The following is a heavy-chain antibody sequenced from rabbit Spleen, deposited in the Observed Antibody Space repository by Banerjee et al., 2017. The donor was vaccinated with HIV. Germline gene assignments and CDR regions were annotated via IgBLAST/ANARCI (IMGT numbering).Heavy chain of an antibody. CDR3: ARGSATMTMVIIGFYLAL. CDR1: GFSFSSSDW. J-gene: IGHJ3*01. Sequence: QSLEESGGDLVKPGASLTLTCTASGFSFSSSDWIYWVRQAPGKGLEWIGYIDPVFGTTYYASWAKGRFTISKTSSTTVTLQMTSLTVADTATYFCARGSATMTMVIIGFYLALWGQGTLVTV. CDR2: IDPVFGTT. V-gene: IGHV1S40*01. D-gene: IGHD2-1*01.